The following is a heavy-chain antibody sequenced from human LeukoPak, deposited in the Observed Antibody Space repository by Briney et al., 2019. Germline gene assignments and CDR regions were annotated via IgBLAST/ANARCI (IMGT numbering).Heavy chain of an antibody. CDR3: ARGVDIVVVPAAIHP. J-gene: IGHJ5*02. CDR2: INPSGGST. Sequence: ASVKVSCKASGYTFTSYYMHWVRQAPGQGLEWMGIINPSGGSTSYEQKFQGRVTMTRDTSTSTVYMELSSLRSEDTAVYYCARGVDIVVVPAAIHPWGQGTLVTVSS. V-gene: IGHV1-46*03. D-gene: IGHD2-2*03. CDR1: GYTFTSYY.